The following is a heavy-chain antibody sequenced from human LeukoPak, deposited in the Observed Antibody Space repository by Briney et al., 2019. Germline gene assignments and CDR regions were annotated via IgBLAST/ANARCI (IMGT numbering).Heavy chain of an antibody. V-gene: IGHV3-53*01. Sequence: GGSLRLSCAASGFTVSSNYMSWVRQAPGKGLEWVSVIYSGGSTYYADSVKGRFTISRDNSKNTLYLQMNSLRAEDTAVYYCARELITFGGVIVNGAFDIWGRGTMVTVSS. CDR1: GFTVSSNY. CDR2: IYSGGST. J-gene: IGHJ3*02. CDR3: ARELITFGGVIVNGAFDI. D-gene: IGHD3-16*02.